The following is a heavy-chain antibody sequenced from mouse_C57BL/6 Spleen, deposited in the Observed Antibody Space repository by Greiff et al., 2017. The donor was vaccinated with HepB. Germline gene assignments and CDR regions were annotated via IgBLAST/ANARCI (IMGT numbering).Heavy chain of an antibody. D-gene: IGHD3-2*02. CDR3: TGGQGFAY. CDR2: IDPENGDT. CDR1: GFNIKDDY. Sequence: EVQLQQSGAELVRPGASVKLSCTASGFNIKDDYMHWVKQRPEQGLEWIGWIDPENGDTEYASKFQGKATITADTSSNTAYLQLSSLTSEDTAVYYCTGGQGFAYWGQRTLVTVSA. J-gene: IGHJ3*01. V-gene: IGHV14-4*01.